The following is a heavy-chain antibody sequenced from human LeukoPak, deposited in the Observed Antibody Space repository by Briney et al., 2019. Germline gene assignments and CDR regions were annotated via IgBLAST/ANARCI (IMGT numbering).Heavy chain of an antibody. Sequence: SETLSLTCTVSGGSISSSSYYWGWIRQPPGKGLEWIGSIYYSGSTYYNPSLKSRVTISVDTSKNQFSLKLSSVTAADTAVYYCARTGIVGGGCDYWGQGTLVTVSS. CDR3: ARTGIVGGGCDY. J-gene: IGHJ4*02. D-gene: IGHD3-22*01. CDR2: IYYSGST. V-gene: IGHV4-39*01. CDR1: GGSISSSSYY.